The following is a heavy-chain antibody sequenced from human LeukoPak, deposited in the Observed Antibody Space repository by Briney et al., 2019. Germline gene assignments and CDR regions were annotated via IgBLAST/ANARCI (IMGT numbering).Heavy chain of an antibody. CDR1: GGSISSGDYY. CDR2: IYYSGST. V-gene: IGHV4-30-4*08. CDR3: ARHPSGSSFDY. J-gene: IGHJ4*02. Sequence: SETLSLTCTVSGGSISSGDYYWSWIRQPPGKGLEWIGYIYYSGSTYHNPSLKSRVTMSVDTSKNQFSLKLSSVTAADTAVYYCARHPSGSSFDYWGQGTLVTVSS. D-gene: IGHD3-22*01.